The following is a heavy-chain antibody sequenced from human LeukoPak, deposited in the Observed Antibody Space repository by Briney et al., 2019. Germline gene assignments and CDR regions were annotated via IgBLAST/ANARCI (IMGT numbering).Heavy chain of an antibody. V-gene: IGHV1-2*02. J-gene: IGHJ3*02. Sequence: ASVKVSCKASGYTFTGYYMHWVRQAPGQGLEWMGWINPNSGGTNYAQKFQGRVTMTRDTSISTAYMELSRLRSDDTAVYYWSIGEPTLSLTRAPRSFDIWGQGTMVTVSS. CDR3: SIGEPTLSLTRAPRSFDI. CDR1: GYTFTGYY. CDR2: INPNSGGT. D-gene: IGHD1-14*01.